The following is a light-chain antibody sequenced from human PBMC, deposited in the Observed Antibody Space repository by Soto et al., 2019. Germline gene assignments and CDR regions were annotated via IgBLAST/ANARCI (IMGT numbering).Light chain of an antibody. J-gene: IGKJ1*01. Sequence: EIVLTPSPGTLSLSPGERATLSCRASQSVSNNYLAWYQPKPGQAPRLLIYGASNRATGIPDRFSGSGSGKGFTLPHSRPAPEDFANYLCSQSYHNPQPFGQGTQVDIK. CDR2: GAS. V-gene: IGKV3-20*01. CDR3: SQSYHNPQP. CDR1: QSVSNNY.